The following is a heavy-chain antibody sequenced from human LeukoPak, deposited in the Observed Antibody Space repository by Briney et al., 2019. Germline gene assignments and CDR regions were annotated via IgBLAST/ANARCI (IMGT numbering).Heavy chain of an antibody. D-gene: IGHD3-10*01. Sequence: GGSLRLSCAASEFTFSSYAMSWVRQAPGKGLEWVSAISGSGVSTYYADSVKGRFTISRDNSKNTLYLQMNSLRAEDTAVYYCAKAGAVRFDPWGQGTLVTVSS. V-gene: IGHV3-23*01. CDR3: AKAGAVRFDP. CDR2: ISGSGVST. CDR1: EFTFSSYA. J-gene: IGHJ5*02.